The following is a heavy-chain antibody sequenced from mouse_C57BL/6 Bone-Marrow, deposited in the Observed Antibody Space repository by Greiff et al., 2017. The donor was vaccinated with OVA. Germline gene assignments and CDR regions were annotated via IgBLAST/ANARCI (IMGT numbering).Heavy chain of an antibody. CDR1: GYTFTSYW. Sequence: QVQLQQPGAELVMPGASVKLSCKASGYTFTSYWMHLVKQRPGQGLEWIGEIDPSDSYTNYNQKFKGKSTLTVDKSSSTAYMQLSSLTSEDSAVYYCARYYDAMDYWGQGTSVTVSS. J-gene: IGHJ4*01. CDR2: IDPSDSYT. CDR3: ARYYDAMDY. V-gene: IGHV1-69*01.